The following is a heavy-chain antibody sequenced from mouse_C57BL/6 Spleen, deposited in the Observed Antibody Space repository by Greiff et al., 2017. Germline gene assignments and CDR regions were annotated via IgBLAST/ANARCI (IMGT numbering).Heavy chain of an antibody. Sequence: VQLQQPGAELVMPGASVKLSCKASGYTFTSYWMHWVKQRPGQGLEWIGEIDPSVSYTNYNQKFKGQSTLTVDKSSSTAYMQLSSLTSEDSAVYYCARSGGNYVRYAMDYWGQGTSVTVSS. V-gene: IGHV1-69*01. CDR3: ARSGGNYVRYAMDY. J-gene: IGHJ4*01. D-gene: IGHD2-1*01. CDR1: GYTFTSYW. CDR2: IDPSVSYT.